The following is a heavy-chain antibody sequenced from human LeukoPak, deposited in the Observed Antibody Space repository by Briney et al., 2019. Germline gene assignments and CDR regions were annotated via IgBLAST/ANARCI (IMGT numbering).Heavy chain of an antibody. D-gene: IGHD4/OR15-4a*01. Sequence: PGGSLRLSCAASGFAFSSYSMNWVRQAPGKGLEWVSSISRRSRHVYYAGSVKGRFTIPRDNAKNSLYLQMNSLRAEDMAVYFCVRDLMGSGATTAYLHHWGQGTLVTVSS. V-gene: IGHV3-21*01. CDR3: VRDLMGSGATTAYLHH. CDR2: ISRRSRHV. CDR1: GFAFSSYS. J-gene: IGHJ1*01.